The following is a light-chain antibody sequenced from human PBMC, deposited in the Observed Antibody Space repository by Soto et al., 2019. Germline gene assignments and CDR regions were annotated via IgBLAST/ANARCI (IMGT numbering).Light chain of an antibody. CDR2: MNN. CDR1: SSNIGSSI. V-gene: IGLV1-47*01. CDR3: VAWDDDLSARV. Sequence: QSVLTQPPSLSGTPGQTVTISCLGSSSNIGSSIVHWYLQFPGTAPKHLIFMNNQRPSGVPDRFSGSKSGTSASLVISGLRSEDEADYYCVAWDDDLSARVFGGGTKLTVL. J-gene: IGLJ3*02.